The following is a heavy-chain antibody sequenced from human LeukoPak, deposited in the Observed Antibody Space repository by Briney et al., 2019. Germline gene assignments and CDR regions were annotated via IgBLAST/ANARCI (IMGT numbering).Heavy chain of an antibody. CDR2: IYSGGST. J-gene: IGHJ6*02. CDR3: ARVEAVAGTRYYYGMDV. CDR1: GFNVSSNY. D-gene: IGHD6-19*01. V-gene: IGHV3-66*01. Sequence: GGSLRLSCAASGFNVSSNYMSWVRQAPAKGLEWVLVIYSGGSTYYADSVKGRFTISRENSKNTLYLQMNSLRAEDTAVYYCARVEAVAGTRYYYGMDVWGQGTTVSVSS.